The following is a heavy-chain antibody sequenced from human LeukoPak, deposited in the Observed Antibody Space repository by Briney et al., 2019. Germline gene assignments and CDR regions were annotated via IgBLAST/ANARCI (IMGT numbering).Heavy chain of an antibody. Sequence: PSETLSLTCTVSGGSIRSYYWSWIRQPPGKGLEWIGYMYYRGNTNYNPSLKSRVTISVDTSKNQFSLKLSSVTAADTAVYYCARAFQYGDSGFDYWGQGTLVTVSS. CDR2: MYYRGNT. J-gene: IGHJ4*02. CDR3: ARAFQYGDSGFDY. V-gene: IGHV4-59*01. D-gene: IGHD4-17*01. CDR1: GGSIRSYY.